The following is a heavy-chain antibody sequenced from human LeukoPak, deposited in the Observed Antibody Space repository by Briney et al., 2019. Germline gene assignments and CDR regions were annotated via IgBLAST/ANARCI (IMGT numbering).Heavy chain of an antibody. J-gene: IGHJ4*02. CDR1: RFTFSSYT. D-gene: IGHD6-19*01. CDR2: ISSSSSYI. Sequence: GGSLRLSCAASRFTFSSYTMNWVRQAPGKGLEWVSSISSSSSYIYYADSVKGRFTISRDNAKNSLYLQMNSLRAEDTAVYYCATAPYSSGWTDYYFDYWGQGTLVTVSS. CDR3: ATAPYSSGWTDYYFDY. V-gene: IGHV3-21*01.